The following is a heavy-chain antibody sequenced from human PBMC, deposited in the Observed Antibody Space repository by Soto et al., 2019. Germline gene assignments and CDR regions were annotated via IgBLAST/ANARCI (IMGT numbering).Heavy chain of an antibody. V-gene: IGHV3-23*01. D-gene: IGHD2-15*01. CDR2: ISGSGGST. CDR1: GFTFSSYA. Sequence: EVQLLESGGGLVQPGGSLRLSCAASGFTFSSYAMSWVRQAPGKGLEWVSAISGSGGSTYYADSVKGRFTISRDNSKNTLYLQMTSLGAEDTAVYYCAKGLDIVVVVAATPWFDPWGQGTLVTVSS. J-gene: IGHJ5*02. CDR3: AKGLDIVVVVAATPWFDP.